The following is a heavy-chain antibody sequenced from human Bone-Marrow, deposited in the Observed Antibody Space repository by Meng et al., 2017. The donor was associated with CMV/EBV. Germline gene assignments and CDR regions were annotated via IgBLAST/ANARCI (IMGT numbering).Heavy chain of an antibody. J-gene: IGHJ4*02. CDR3: VRLAGGVDY. CDR1: GYAFRGYR. V-gene: IGHV1-2*02. D-gene: IGHD3-10*01. CDR2: SNCNRGDT. Sequence: VSCKASGYAFRGYRNNGVRQAPGQGPGWLGGSNCNRGDTNYAQKFQGRVTMTRDTSISTAYMELSNLRSDDTALYFCVRLAGGVDYWGQGTLVTVSS.